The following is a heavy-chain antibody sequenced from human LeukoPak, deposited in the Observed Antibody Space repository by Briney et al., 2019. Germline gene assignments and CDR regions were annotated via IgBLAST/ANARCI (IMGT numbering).Heavy chain of an antibody. Sequence: ASVKVSCKASGYTFTGYYMHWVRQAPGQGLEWMGWINPNSGGTNYAQKFQGRVTMTRDTSISTAYMELRSLRSDDTAVYYCARAANYYGSGLLYYFDYWGQGTLVTVSS. CDR1: GYTFTGYY. CDR3: ARAANYYGSGLLYYFDY. J-gene: IGHJ4*02. D-gene: IGHD3-10*01. V-gene: IGHV1-2*02. CDR2: INPNSGGT.